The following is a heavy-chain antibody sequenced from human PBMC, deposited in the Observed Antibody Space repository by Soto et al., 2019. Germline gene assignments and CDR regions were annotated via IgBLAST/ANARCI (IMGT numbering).Heavy chain of an antibody. V-gene: IGHV4-59*08. D-gene: IGHD4-17*01. CDR3: AADTVTLYYYYYGMDV. CDR2: IYYSGST. J-gene: IGHJ6*02. CDR1: GGSISSYY. Sequence: PSETLSLTCTVSGGSISSYYWSWIRQPPGKGLEWIGYIYYSGSTNYNPSLKSRVTISVDTSKNQFSLKLSSVTAADTAVYYCAADTVTLYYYYYGMDVWGQGTTVTVSS.